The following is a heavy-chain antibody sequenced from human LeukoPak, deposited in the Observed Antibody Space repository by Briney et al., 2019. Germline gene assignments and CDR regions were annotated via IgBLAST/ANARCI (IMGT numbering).Heavy chain of an antibody. CDR3: ATGAGELHRIDY. D-gene: IGHD1-26*01. J-gene: IGHJ4*02. Sequence: ASVKVSCKVSGYTLTELSMHWVRQAPGKGLEWMGGFDPEDGETIYAQKFQGRVTMTEDTSTDTAYMELSSLRSEDTAVYYCATGAGELHRIDYWGQGTLVTVSS. CDR1: GYTLTELS. V-gene: IGHV1-24*01. CDR2: FDPEDGET.